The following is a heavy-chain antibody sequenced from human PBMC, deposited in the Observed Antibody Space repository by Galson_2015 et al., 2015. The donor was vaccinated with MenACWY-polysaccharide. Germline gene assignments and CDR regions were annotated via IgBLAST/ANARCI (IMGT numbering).Heavy chain of an antibody. Sequence: SETLSLTCTVSGGSMSPYHWTWIRQSPGKGLEWLGWIHYSGGTKNSPSLKSRVTISVDTSENQFSLKLSSVTTADTAVYYCARIGGMNKGDYYNYGWFDPWGQGTLVTVSS. CDR1: GGSMSPYH. CDR3: ARIGGMNKGDYYNYGWFDP. V-gene: IGHV4-59*01. D-gene: IGHD3-22*01. J-gene: IGHJ5*02. CDR2: IHYSGGT.